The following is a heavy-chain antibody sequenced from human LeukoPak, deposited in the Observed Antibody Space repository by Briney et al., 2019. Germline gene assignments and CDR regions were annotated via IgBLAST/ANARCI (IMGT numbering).Heavy chain of an antibody. CDR1: GGDFSSYA. D-gene: IGHD3-10*01. J-gene: IGHJ4*02. CDR2: IIPIFGTA. V-gene: IGHV1-69*01. CDR3: AKPYYGSGAFDN. Sequence: SVKVSCKASGGDFSSYAISWVRQAPGQGLEWMGGIIPIFGTANYAQKFQGRVTITADESTSTAYMELSSLRSEDTAVYYCAKPYYGSGAFDNWGQGTLVTVSS.